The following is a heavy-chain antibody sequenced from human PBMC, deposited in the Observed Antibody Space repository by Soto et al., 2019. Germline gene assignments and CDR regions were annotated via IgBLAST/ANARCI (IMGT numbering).Heavy chain of an antibody. Sequence: VQLVESGGGLVQPGGSLRLSCAASGFTFDTSWMTWVRQAPGKGLEWVANIKFDGSEKYYVESVKGRFTISRDNAKNSLYLQMNRLIPGDTAVYYCARSSSGYNSGWYESFDPWGQGTLVTVSS. CDR1: GFTFDTSW. D-gene: IGHD6-19*01. CDR3: ARSSSGYNSGWYESFDP. V-gene: IGHV3-7*03. CDR2: IKFDGSEK. J-gene: IGHJ5*02.